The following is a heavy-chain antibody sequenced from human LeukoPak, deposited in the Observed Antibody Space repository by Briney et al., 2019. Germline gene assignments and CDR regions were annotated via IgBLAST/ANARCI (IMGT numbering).Heavy chain of an antibody. Sequence: RPGGSLRLSCAASGFTFDDYAMSWVRQAPGKGLEWVSGINWNGGSTGYVDSVKGRFAISRDNAKNSLYLQINSLRGEDTALYYCARGGHFGAVFDIWGQGTMVTVSS. D-gene: IGHD2-21*01. V-gene: IGHV3-20*04. CDR1: GFTFDDYA. CDR3: ARGGHFGAVFDI. CDR2: INWNGGST. J-gene: IGHJ3*02.